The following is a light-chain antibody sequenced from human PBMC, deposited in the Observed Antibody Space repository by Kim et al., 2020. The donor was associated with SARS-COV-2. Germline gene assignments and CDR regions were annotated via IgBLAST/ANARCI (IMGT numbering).Light chain of an antibody. CDR3: QQYGSSPLT. CDR1: QSLSSGY. CDR2: SAS. J-gene: IGKJ4*01. V-gene: IGKV3-20*01. Sequence: EIVLTQFPGTLSLSPGESATLSCRASQSLSSGYIAWYQQKAGQAPRLLIYSASRRATGIPDRFSGSGSGTDFTLTISRLEPEDFALYYCQQYGSSPLTFGGGTTVDI.